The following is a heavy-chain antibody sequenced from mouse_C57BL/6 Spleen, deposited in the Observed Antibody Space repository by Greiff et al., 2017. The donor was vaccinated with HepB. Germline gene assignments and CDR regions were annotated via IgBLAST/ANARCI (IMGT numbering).Heavy chain of an antibody. D-gene: IGHD2-4*01. CDR2: IDPEDGET. J-gene: IGHJ4*01. V-gene: IGHV14-2*01. CDR3: ARSDDYDVFYAMDY. Sequence: EVKVEESGAELVKPGASVKLSCTASGFNIKDYYMHWVKQRTEQGLEWIGRIDPEDGETKYAPKFQGKATITADTSSNTAYLQLSSLTSEDTAVYYCARSDDYDVFYAMDYWGQGTSVTVSS. CDR1: GFNIKDYY.